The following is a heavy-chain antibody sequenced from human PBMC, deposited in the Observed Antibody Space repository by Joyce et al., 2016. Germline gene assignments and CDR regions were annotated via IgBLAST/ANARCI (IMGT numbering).Heavy chain of an antibody. CDR2: INHTGST. D-gene: IGHD3-10*01. Sequence: QVRLQQWGAGLLKPSETLSLTCGVSGGSFIGHYWSWFRQPPGPGLECLGEINHTGSTRNNPSVKSRVTVPIDTTRKQVSLKRTSVTAADTAVYYCARDGHSYGSGTYYKRSRFFDLWGRGTLVSVSS. CDR1: GGSFIGHY. CDR3: ARDGHSYGSGTYYKRSRFFDL. J-gene: IGHJ2*01. V-gene: IGHV4-34*01.